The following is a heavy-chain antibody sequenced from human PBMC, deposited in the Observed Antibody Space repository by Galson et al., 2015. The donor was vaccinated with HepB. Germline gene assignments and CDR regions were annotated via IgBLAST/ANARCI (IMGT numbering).Heavy chain of an antibody. D-gene: IGHD3-22*01. CDR1: GFTFSSYA. Sequence: SLRLSCAASGFTFSSYAMHWVRQAPGKGLEWVAVISYDGSNKYYADSVKGRFTISRDNSKNTLYLQMNSLRAEDTAVYYCARDTNPYYDSSGYPLGYFDYWGQGTLVTVSS. V-gene: IGHV3-30-3*01. CDR2: ISYDGSNK. CDR3: ARDTNPYYDSSGYPLGYFDY. J-gene: IGHJ4*02.